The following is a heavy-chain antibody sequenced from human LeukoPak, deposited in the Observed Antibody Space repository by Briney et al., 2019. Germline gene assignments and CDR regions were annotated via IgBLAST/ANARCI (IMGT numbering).Heavy chain of an antibody. V-gene: IGHV4-30-2*01. Sequence: SETLSLTCAVSGGSISSGGYSWSWIRQPPGKGLEWIGYIYHSGSTYYNPSLKSRVTISVDTSKNQFSLKLSSVTAADTAVYYCARGRLGDAFDIWGQGTMVTVSS. CDR2: IYHSGST. CDR1: GGSISSGGYS. CDR3: ARGRLGDAFDI. J-gene: IGHJ3*02. D-gene: IGHD3-16*01.